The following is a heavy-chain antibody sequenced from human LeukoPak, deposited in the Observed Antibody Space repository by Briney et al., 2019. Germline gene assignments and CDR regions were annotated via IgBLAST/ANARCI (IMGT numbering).Heavy chain of an antibody. CDR3: ASGYCSSTSCFHGAFDI. CDR1: GFTFDDYA. CDR2: ISWNSGSI. Sequence: PGGSLRLSCAASGFTFDDYAMHWVRQARGKGLEWVSGISWNSGSIGYADSVKGRFTISRDNAKNSLYLQTNSLRAEDTALYYCASGYCSSTSCFHGAFDIWGQGTMVTVSS. V-gene: IGHV3-9*01. D-gene: IGHD2-2*01. J-gene: IGHJ3*02.